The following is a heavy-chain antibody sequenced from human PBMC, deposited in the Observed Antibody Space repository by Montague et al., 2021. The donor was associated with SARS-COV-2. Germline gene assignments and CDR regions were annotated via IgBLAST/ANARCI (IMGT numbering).Heavy chain of an antibody. J-gene: IGHJ3*02. D-gene: IGHD2-8*01. Sequence: TLSLTCTVSGGSISSGGYYWSWIRQHPGKGLEWIGYIYYSGSTYYNPSLKSRVTISVDTSKNQFSLKLSSVTAADTAVYYCARAASDIVLMVYAIRAFDIWGQGTMSPPLQ. CDR3: ARAASDIVLMVYAIRAFDI. CDR1: GGSISSGGYY. V-gene: IGHV4-31*03. CDR2: IYYSGST.